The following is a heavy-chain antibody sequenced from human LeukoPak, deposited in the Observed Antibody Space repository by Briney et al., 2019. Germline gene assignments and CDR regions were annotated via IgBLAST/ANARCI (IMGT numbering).Heavy chain of an antibody. D-gene: IGHD3-10*01. CDR3: XXGSXXXXYFDY. CDR2: ISGSGDVX. CDR1: GFTFSSYA. V-gene: IGHV3-23*01. Sequence: GGSLRLSCAASGFTFSSYAMGWVRQAPGKGLEWVSVISGSGDVXXXXXXXXXRFTISRDNSKNTLYLQMNSLRAEDTAVVYXXXGSXXXXYFDYWGQGTLVTVSS. J-gene: IGHJ4*02.